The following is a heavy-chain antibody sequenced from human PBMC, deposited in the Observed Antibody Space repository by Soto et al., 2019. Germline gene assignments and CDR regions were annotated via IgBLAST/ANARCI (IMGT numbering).Heavy chain of an antibody. V-gene: IGHV1-69*01. J-gene: IGHJ6*02. Sequence: QVQLVQSGAEVKKPGSSVKVSCKASGGTFSSYAISWVRQAPGQGLEWMGGIIPIFGTANYAQKFQGRVTITADESTSTAYMELSSLRSEDTAVYYCVRGVGDGDYYYYYGMDVWGQGTTVTVSS. CDR3: VRGVGDGDYYYYYGMDV. CDR2: IIPIFGTA. D-gene: IGHD4-17*01. CDR1: GGTFSSYA.